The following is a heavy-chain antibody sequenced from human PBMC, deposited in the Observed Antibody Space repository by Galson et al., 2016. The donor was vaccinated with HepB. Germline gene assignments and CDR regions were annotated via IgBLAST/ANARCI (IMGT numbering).Heavy chain of an antibody. J-gene: IGHJ4*02. V-gene: IGHV3-9*01. CDR3: ARDMDSGTYTPLIDN. Sequence: SLRLSCAASGFTFDDYAMHWVRQAPGKGLEWVSGINWSSENIDYADSVKGRFTISRDNTKNSLYLQMNSLRPEDTAFYYCARDMDSGTYTPLIDNWGQGTLVTVSS. D-gene: IGHD1-26*01. CDR2: INWSSENI. CDR1: GFTFDDYA.